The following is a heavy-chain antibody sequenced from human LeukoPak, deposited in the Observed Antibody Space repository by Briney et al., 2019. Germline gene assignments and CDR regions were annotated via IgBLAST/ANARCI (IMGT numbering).Heavy chain of an antibody. CDR3: ARALFWMGNDY. J-gene: IGHJ4*02. D-gene: IGHD3-3*01. CDR1: GYTFTSYG. Sequence: ASVKVSCKASGYTFTSYGISWVRQAPGQGLEWMGWISAYNGNTNYAQKLQGRVTMTRDTSISTAYMELSKLISDDTAVYYCARALFWMGNDYWGQGTLVTVSS. CDR2: ISAYNGNT. V-gene: IGHV1-18*01.